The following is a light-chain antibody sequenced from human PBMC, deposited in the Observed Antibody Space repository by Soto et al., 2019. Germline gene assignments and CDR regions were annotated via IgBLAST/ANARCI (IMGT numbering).Light chain of an antibody. CDR1: ETISTF. CDR3: QQRYSTSPIT. CDR2: AAS. J-gene: IGKJ5*01. Sequence: DIQMTQSPSSLSASVGDRVTMTCRASETISTFLNWYQHKPGKAPKLLIYAASRLQSGVPSRFSGSGSGKDFTLTINGLQPEDFASYYCQQRYSTSPITFGQGTRLEI. V-gene: IGKV1-39*01.